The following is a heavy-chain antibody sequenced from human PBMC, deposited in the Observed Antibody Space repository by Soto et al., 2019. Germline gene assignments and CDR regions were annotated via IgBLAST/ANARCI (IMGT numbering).Heavy chain of an antibody. D-gene: IGHD2-15*01. CDR1: GGTFSSYA. V-gene: IGHV1-69*01. CDR2: VIPIFGTA. J-gene: IGHJ6*02. Sequence: QVQLVQSGAEVKKPGSSVKVSCKAPGGTFSSYAISWVRQAPGQGLEWMGGVIPIFGTAKYAQKFQGRVTITAEESTRTGYMELSSLRSEETAVYYCARSQGGSSSLDIYSYYYYGMDVWGQGTTVTVSS. CDR3: ARSQGGSSSLDIYSYYYYGMDV.